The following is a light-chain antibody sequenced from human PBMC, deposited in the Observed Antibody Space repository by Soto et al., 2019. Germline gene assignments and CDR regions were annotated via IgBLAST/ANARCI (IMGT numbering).Light chain of an antibody. V-gene: IGKV3-20*01. Sequence: VLPLSPSHLPLSLLPRPDLSFRASQSVSSYLAWYQQKPGQAPRLLIYGASSRATGIPDRFSGSGSVTDFTLAISRLEPEDFALYYCQQYGSSGTFGQGTKVDIK. CDR3: QQYGSSGT. CDR1: QSVSSY. J-gene: IGKJ1*01. CDR2: GAS.